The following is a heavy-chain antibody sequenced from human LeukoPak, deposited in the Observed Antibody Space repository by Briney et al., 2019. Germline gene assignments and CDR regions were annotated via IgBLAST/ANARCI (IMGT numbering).Heavy chain of an antibody. D-gene: IGHD3-10*01. J-gene: IGHJ4*02. V-gene: IGHV3-23*01. CDR3: AKSRSGMVRD. Sequence: PGGSLRLSCAASGFTFSSYAMSWVRQAPGKGLEWVSAISGRGGSTYYADSVKGRFTISRDNSKNTLYLQMNSLSAEDTAVYYSAKSRSGMVRDWGQGTLVTVSS. CDR1: GFTFSSYA. CDR2: ISGRGGST.